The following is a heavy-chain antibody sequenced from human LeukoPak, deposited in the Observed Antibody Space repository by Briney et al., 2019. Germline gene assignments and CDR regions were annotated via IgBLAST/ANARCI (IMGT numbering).Heavy chain of an antibody. CDR2: MLEDRSNE. Sequence: GGSLRLSRRASGFTFTGYAMHWVRQAPGKGLEGVALMLEDRSNENYADTVNRRFTVSRDNSKNTVYLQMTTQRPEDTALDFCVRDPQDVFQASYYDFWGQGTRITVSA. CDR1: GFTFTGYA. CDR3: VRDPQDVFQASYYDF. D-gene: IGHD1-26*01. V-gene: IGHV3-30*04. J-gene: IGHJ4*02.